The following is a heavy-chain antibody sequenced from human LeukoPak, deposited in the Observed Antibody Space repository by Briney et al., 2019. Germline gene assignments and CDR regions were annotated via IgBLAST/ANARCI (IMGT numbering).Heavy chain of an antibody. CDR1: GYIFSTYD. V-gene: IGHV1-18*01. J-gene: IGHJ4*02. CDR3: ARCWSYDRGYCDY. D-gene: IGHD5-12*01. Sequence: GASVKVSCKAYGYIFSTYDINWVRQAPGQGLEWMGWISAYNGATDYARILQGRVTMTAETSTSTVSMELRSLTSDDTAVYYCARCWSYDRGYCDYWGQGTLVTVSS. CDR2: ISAYNGAT.